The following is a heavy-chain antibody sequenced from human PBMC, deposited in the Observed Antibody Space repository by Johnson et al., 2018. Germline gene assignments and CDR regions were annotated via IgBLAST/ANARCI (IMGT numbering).Heavy chain of an antibody. V-gene: IGHV3-30-3*01. CDR1: GFTFSSYA. Sequence: QVQLVQSGGGVVQPGRSLRLSCAASGFTFSSYAMHWVRQAPGKGLEWVAVIAYDGSNKYYADSVKGRFTISRDNSNNSLYLQMNSLRAADAAVYYCARDSNDFSFGSYYYYMDVLVEGTTVTVSS. D-gene: IGHD4-11*01. CDR3: ARDSNDFSFGSYYYYMDV. J-gene: IGHJ6*03. CDR2: IAYDGSNK.